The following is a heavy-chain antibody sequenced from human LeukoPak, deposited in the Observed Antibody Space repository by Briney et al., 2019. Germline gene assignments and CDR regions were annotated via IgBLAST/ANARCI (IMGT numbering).Heavy chain of an antibody. J-gene: IGHJ4*02. CDR2: INPNSGGT. D-gene: IGHD6-19*01. V-gene: IGHV1-2*02. CDR3: ARVPPALSGWEIYFDY. Sequence: GASVKVSCKPSGYTFTGYYIHWVRQAPGQGLEWMGWINPNSGGTNYAQKFQGRVIMSRDTSISTAYMELSSLRSDDTAVYYCARVPPALSGWEIYFDYWGQGTLVTVSS. CDR1: GYTFTGYY.